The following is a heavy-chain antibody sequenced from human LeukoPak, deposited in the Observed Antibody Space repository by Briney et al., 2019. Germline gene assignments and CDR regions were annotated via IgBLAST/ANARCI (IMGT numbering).Heavy chain of an antibody. J-gene: IGHJ5*02. Sequence: PSPTHSLICAVYAGLFSGPYWSSIRHPPGNGLEWIGEMNHSGSNNYNPSLKSRVTIPVGTSNHQFSLKLSSVTAADTAVYYCARGPMTMVRGVRRGLNWFDPWGQGTLVTVSS. D-gene: IGHD3-10*01. CDR1: AGLFSGPY. CDR3: ARGPMTMVRGVRRGLNWFDP. CDR2: MNHSGSN. V-gene: IGHV4-34*01.